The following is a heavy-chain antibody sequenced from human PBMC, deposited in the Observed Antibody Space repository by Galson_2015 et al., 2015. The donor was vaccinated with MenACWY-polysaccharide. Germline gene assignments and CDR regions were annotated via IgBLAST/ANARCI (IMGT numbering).Heavy chain of an antibody. CDR2: ISGNGDNT. D-gene: IGHD3-3*01. Sequence: SLRLSCAASGFTFNNFAMSWVRQAPGKRLEWVSAISGNGDNTYYADSVRGRFTISRDTSRNTLYLQMRSLRADDTALYYCARAGIRDVVPTARFSPAPDYWGQGTLVTVSS. CDR1: GFTFNNFA. V-gene: IGHV3-23*01. CDR3: ARAGIRDVVPTARFSPAPDY. J-gene: IGHJ4*02.